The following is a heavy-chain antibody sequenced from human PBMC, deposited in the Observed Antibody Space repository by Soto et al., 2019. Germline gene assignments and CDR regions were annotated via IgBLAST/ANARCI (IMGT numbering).Heavy chain of an antibody. CDR2: INHSGNT. Sequence: QVQLQQWGAGLLKPSETLSLTCAVYGKSLSGYYWSWIRQPPGKALEWIGEINHSGNTNYNPSLKSRVTISVDTSKNQLFLNLSSVTAADTAMYYCARHHVRGRTIAGADEFWGQGTLVTVSS. CDR1: GKSLSGYY. V-gene: IGHV4-34*01. J-gene: IGHJ4*02. D-gene: IGHD1-26*01. CDR3: ARHHVRGRTIAGADEF.